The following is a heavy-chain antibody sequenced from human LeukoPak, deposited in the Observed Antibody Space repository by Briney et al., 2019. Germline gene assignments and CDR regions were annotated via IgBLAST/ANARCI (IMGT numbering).Heavy chain of an antibody. CDR1: GYTFTSYG. D-gene: IGHD1-26*01. CDR3: ARDPLNSFLADSYRGSYPFDY. CDR2: IIPIFGTA. Sequence: ASVKVSCKASGYTFTSYGISWVRQAPGQGLEWMGGIIPIFGTANYAQKFQGRVTITADESTSTAYMELSSLRSEDTAVYYCARDPLNSFLADSYRGSYPFDYWGQGTLVTVSS. J-gene: IGHJ4*02. V-gene: IGHV1-69*13.